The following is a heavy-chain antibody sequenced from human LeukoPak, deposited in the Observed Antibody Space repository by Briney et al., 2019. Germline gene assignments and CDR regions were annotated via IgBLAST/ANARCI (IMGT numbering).Heavy chain of an antibody. V-gene: IGHV1-18*01. Sequence: ASVKVSCKASGYSSTNYGISWVRQAPGQGLEWMGWIHIYRGNTNYAQKFQGRVTMTRDTSISTAYMELSRLSSDDTAVYYCARDLQRAYFDWLLYPGADMDVWGKGTTVTISS. CDR2: IHIYRGNT. CDR1: GYSSTNYG. J-gene: IGHJ6*03. D-gene: IGHD3-9*01. CDR3: ARDLQRAYFDWLLYPGADMDV.